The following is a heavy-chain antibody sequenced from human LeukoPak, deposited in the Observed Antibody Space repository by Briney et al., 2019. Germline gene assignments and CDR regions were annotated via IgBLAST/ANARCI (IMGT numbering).Heavy chain of an antibody. CDR2: ISGSGGST. Sequence: GGSLRLSCAASGFTFSSYAMNWVRQAPGKGLEWVSGISGSGGSTYNADSVKGRFTISRDNSKNTLYLQMNSLRAEDTAVYYCAKDRRLPWDYFDSWGQGTQVTVSS. CDR1: GFTFSSYA. D-gene: IGHD5-12*01. V-gene: IGHV3-23*01. J-gene: IGHJ4*02. CDR3: AKDRRLPWDYFDS.